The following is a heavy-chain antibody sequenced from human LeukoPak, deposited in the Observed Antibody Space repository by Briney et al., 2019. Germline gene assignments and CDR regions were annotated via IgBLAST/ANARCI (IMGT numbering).Heavy chain of an antibody. V-gene: IGHV3-30*02. CDR1: GFTFSSYG. CDR3: ARVMIERYFDWLSDYYYGMDV. CDR2: IRYDGSNK. D-gene: IGHD3-9*01. J-gene: IGHJ6*02. Sequence: QPGGSLRLSCAASGFTFSSYGMHWVRQAPGKGLEWVAFIRYDGSNKYYADSVKGRFTISRDNSKNTLYLQMNSLRAEDTAVYYCARVMIERYFDWLSDYYYGMDVWGQGTTVTVSS.